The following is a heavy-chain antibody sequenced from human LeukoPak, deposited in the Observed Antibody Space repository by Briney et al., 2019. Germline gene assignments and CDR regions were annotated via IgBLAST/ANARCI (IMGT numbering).Heavy chain of an antibody. CDR1: GGTFSSYA. D-gene: IGHD3-3*01. CDR3: ARDVGRRPYCDFWSGYYDPHNWFDP. V-gene: IGHV1-69*13. CDR2: IIPIFGTA. J-gene: IGHJ5*02. Sequence: SVKVPCKASGGTFSSYAISWVRQAPGQGLEWMGGIIPIFGTANYAQKFQGRVTITADESTSTAYMELSSLRSEDTAVYYCARDVGRRPYCDFWSGYYDPHNWFDPWGQGTLVTVSS.